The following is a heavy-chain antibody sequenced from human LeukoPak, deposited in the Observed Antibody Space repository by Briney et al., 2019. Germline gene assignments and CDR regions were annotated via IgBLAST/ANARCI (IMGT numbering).Heavy chain of an antibody. CDR3: ARTPGIAVAGPNDYYYYGMDV. Sequence: GGSLRLSCAASGFIFSSYAMSWVRQAPGKGLEWVSAISGSGGSTYYADSVKGRFTISRDNSKNTLYLQMNSLRAEDTAVYYCARTPGIAVAGPNDYYYYGMDVWGQGTTVTVSS. D-gene: IGHD6-19*01. V-gene: IGHV3-23*01. CDR2: ISGSGGST. CDR1: GFIFSSYA. J-gene: IGHJ6*02.